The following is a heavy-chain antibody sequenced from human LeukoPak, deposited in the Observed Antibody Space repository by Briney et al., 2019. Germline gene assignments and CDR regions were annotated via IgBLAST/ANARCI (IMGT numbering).Heavy chain of an antibody. J-gene: IGHJ5*02. CDR2: ISGDGVRT. CDR1: GFTFNTYA. V-gene: IGHV3-23*01. CDR3: AKRDYSDSKNYFPVSDL. D-gene: IGHD3-22*01. Sequence: GGSLRLSCAASGFTFNTYAMTWVRQAPGKGLEWVSGISGDGVRTYYADSVRGRFTISRDNSKNILYLQMNSLRVEETAVFYCAKRDYSDSKNYFPVSDLWGQGTLVTASS.